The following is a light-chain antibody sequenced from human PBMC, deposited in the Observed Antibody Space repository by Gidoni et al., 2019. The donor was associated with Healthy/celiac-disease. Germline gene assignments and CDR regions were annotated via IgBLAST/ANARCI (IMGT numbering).Light chain of an antibody. CDR1: SSEVGCYNL. J-gene: IGLJ2*01. CDR2: EGS. CDR3: CSYAGSSTLV. V-gene: IGLV2-23*01. Sequence: QSALTQPASVSGSPGQSITISCPGTSSEVGCYNLVSWYQQHPGKAPNLMIYEGSKRPSGVSNRFSGSKSGNTASLTISGLQAEDEADYYCCSYAGSSTLVFGGGTKLTVL.